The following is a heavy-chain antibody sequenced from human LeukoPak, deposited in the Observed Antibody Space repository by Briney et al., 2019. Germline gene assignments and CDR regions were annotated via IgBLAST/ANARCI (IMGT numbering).Heavy chain of an antibody. Sequence: GGSLRLSCAASGFTFSSYWMSWVRQAPGKGLEWVANIKQDGSEKYYVDSVKGRFTISRDNAKNSLYLQMNSLRAEDTAVYYCARVPLIGQLGSGDAFDIWGQGTMVTVSS. CDR2: IKQDGSEK. CDR1: GFTFSSYW. D-gene: IGHD6-6*01. J-gene: IGHJ3*02. V-gene: IGHV3-7*01. CDR3: ARVPLIGQLGSGDAFDI.